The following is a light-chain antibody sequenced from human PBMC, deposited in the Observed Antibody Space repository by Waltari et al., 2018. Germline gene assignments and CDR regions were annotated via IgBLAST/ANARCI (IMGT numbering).Light chain of an antibody. CDR2: GAS. CDR3: QHYKIRPLT. Sequence: EIVMTQSPATLSVSPGETATLSCRARESVGSTLAWYQQKPGLAPRLLIYGASTRATGAPARFTGSGSGTEFTLTISSLQTEDFAVYFCQHYKIRPLTFGGGTKVEI. V-gene: IGKV3-15*01. J-gene: IGKJ4*01. CDR1: ESVGST.